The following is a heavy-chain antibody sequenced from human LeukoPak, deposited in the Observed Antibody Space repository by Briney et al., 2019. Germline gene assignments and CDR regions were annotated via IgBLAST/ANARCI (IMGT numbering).Heavy chain of an antibody. J-gene: IGHJ5*02. Sequence: PGGSLRLSCAASGFKFDDYAMHWVRQVPGKGLEWVSVITWNSLTIDYADSVKGRFTISRDNAKSSLYLQMNYLRAEDTAVYYCATYYDFWGRHSMGPWGQGTLVTVSS. CDR1: GFKFDDYA. CDR2: ITWNSLTI. CDR3: ATYYDFWGRHSMGP. V-gene: IGHV3-9*01. D-gene: IGHD3-3*01.